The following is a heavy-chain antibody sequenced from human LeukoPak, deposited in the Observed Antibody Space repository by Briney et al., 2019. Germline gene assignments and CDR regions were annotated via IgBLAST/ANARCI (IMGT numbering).Heavy chain of an antibody. V-gene: IGHV1-69*05. CDR2: IIPIFGTA. Sequence: SVKVSCKASGGTFSSYAISWVRQAPGQGLEWMGGIIPIFGTANYAQKFQGRVTITTDESTRTAYMELSTLRSEDTAVYYCARARRYGDYSLTGWGQGTLVTVSS. CDR3: ARARRYGDYSLTG. CDR1: GGTFSSYA. D-gene: IGHD4-17*01. J-gene: IGHJ4*02.